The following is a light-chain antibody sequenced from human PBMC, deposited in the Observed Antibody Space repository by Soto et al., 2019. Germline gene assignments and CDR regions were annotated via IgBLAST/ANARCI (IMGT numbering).Light chain of an antibody. CDR2: GDN. CDR3: QSYDMSLNNYV. Sequence: QTVVTQPPSVSGAPGQRVTISCTGSSSNIGAPYDVHWYQYLPGTAPKLLIYGDNNRPSGVPDRFSGSRSGTSASLAIIGLQAEDEAAYYCQSYDMSLNNYVFGTGTKVTVL. J-gene: IGLJ1*01. V-gene: IGLV1-40*01. CDR1: SSNIGAPYD.